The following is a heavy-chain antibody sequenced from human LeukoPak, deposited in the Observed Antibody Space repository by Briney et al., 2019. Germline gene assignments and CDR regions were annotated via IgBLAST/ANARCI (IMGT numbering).Heavy chain of an antibody. V-gene: IGHV3-30-3*01. CDR1: GFTFSNYA. Sequence: PGGSLRLSCAASGFTFSNYAMHWVRQAPGKGLEWVAVISNDGNDKYNADSVKGRFTISRDNSKNMVYLQTNSLRVEDTAVYYCARDGDTAAAGYYFDSWGQGTLVTASS. D-gene: IGHD6-13*01. CDR3: ARDGDTAAAGYYFDS. J-gene: IGHJ4*02. CDR2: ISNDGNDK.